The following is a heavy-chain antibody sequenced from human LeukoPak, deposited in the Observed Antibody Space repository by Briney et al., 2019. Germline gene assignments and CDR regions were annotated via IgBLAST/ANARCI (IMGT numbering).Heavy chain of an antibody. J-gene: IGHJ5*01. D-gene: IGHD3-22*01. V-gene: IGHV1-46*01. CDR3: ARGPIFSYASSGSEADS. CDR2: INPSGGST. CDR1: GYTFTSYY. Sequence: GASVKVSCKASGYTFTSYYMHWVRQAPGQGLEWMGIINPSGGSTSYAQKFQGRVTMTRDTSTSTVYMELSSLRSEDPAVYYCARGPIFSYASSGSEADSWGQGTLVTVSS.